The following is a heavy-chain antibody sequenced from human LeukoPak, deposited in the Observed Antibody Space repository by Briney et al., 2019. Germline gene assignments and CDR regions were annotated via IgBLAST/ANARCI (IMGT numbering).Heavy chain of an antibody. Sequence: GGSLRLSCAASGFTFSSYDMHWVRQATGKGLEWVSAIGTAGDTYYPGSVKGRFTISRENAKNSLYLQMNSLRAGDTAVYYCARIDRFDAFDIWGQGTMVTVSS. J-gene: IGHJ3*02. CDR2: IGTAGDT. V-gene: IGHV3-13*01. CDR3: ARIDRFDAFDI. CDR1: GFTFSSYD. D-gene: IGHD3-9*01.